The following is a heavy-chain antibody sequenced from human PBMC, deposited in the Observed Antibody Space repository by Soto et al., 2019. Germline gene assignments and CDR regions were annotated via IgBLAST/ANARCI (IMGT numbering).Heavy chain of an antibody. J-gene: IGHJ5*02. CDR3: AINVVVVAAGKWFDP. V-gene: IGHV1-18*01. D-gene: IGHD2-15*01. CDR2: ISAYNGNT. CDR1: GYTFTSYG. Sequence: ASVKVSCKASGYTFTSYGISWVRQAPGQGLEWMGWISAYNGNTNYAQKLQGRVTMTTDTSTSTAYMELRSLRSDDTAVYYCAINVVVVAAGKWFDPWGQGTLVTVAS.